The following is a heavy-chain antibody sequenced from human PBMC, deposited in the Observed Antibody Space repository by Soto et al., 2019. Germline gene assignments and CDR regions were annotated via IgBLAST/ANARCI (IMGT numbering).Heavy chain of an antibody. CDR3: AKDPYYYDCSGYYPDY. V-gene: IGHV3-30*18. CDR2: ISYDGSNK. Sequence: GGSLRLSCAASGFTFSSYGMHWVRQAPGKGLEWVAVISYDGSNKYYADSVKGRFTISRDNSKNTLYLQMNSLRAEDTAVYYCAKDPYYYDCSGYYPDYWGQGTLATVSS. J-gene: IGHJ4*02. D-gene: IGHD3-22*01. CDR1: GFTFSSYG.